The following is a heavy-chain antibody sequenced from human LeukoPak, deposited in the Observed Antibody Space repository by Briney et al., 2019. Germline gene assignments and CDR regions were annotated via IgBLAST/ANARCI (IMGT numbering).Heavy chain of an antibody. CDR1: GGSISSSSYY. CDR2: IYYSGST. J-gene: IGHJ3*02. Sequence: PSETLSLTCTVSGGSISSSSYYWGWIRQPPGKGLEWIGSIYYSGSTYYNPSLKSRVTISVDTSKNQFSLRLTSVTAADTAVYYCARTFHIWGQGTMVTVSS. V-gene: IGHV4-39*07. CDR3: ARTFHI.